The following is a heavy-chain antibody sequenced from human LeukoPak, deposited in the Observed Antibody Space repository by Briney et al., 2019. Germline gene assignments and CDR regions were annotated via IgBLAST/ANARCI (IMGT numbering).Heavy chain of an antibody. V-gene: IGHV4-30-4*08. Sequence: SETLSLTCTVSGGSISSGDYYWSWIRQPPGKGLEWSGYIYYGGSTYYNPSLKSRVPISVDTSKNQFSLKLSSVPAADTAVYYCARIKYYYDSSGYYPLFDYWGQGTLVTVSS. CDR2: IYYGGST. J-gene: IGHJ4*02. CDR3: ARIKYYYDSSGYYPLFDY. CDR1: GGSISSGDYY. D-gene: IGHD3-22*01.